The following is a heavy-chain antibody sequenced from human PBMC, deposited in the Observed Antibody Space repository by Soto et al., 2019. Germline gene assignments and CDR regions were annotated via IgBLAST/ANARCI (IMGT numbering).Heavy chain of an antibody. CDR1: GGTFSSYT. J-gene: IGHJ4*02. CDR3: ARGGGIAAVGDY. V-gene: IGHV1-69*02. CDR2: IIPILGIA. Sequence: QVQLVQSGAEVKKPGSSVKVSCKASGGTFSSYTISWVRQAPGQGLEWMGRIIPILGIANYAQKFQVRVTITADKSTSTAYMELSSLRSEDTAVYYCARGGGIAAVGDYWGQGTLVTVSS. D-gene: IGHD6-13*01.